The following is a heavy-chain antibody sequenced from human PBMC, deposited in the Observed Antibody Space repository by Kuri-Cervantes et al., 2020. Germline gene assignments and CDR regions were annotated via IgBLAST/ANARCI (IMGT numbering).Heavy chain of an antibody. D-gene: IGHD3-10*01. V-gene: IGHV3-30*03. CDR1: GFTFSSYG. J-gene: IGHJ6*02. Sequence: LSLTCAASGFTFSSYGMHWVRQAPGKGLEWVAVISYDGGNKYYADSVKGRFTISRDNSKNTLYLQMNSLRAEDTAVYYCALLWFGELSANYGMDVWGQGTTVTVSS. CDR3: ALLWFGELSANYGMDV. CDR2: ISYDGGNK.